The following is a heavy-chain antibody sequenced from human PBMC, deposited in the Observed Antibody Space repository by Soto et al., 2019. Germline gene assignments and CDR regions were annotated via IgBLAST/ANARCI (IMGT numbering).Heavy chain of an antibody. J-gene: IGHJ5*02. CDR2: ISRASDYI. Sequence: VQLVESGGGLVKPGGSLRLSCTASGFTFTNYGMTWVRQAPGKGLEWVSSISRASDYIYYADSVNGRFTISRDNAKNTLSLQMNRLRAEDADVYFCVRSRSTWIRGRIINHPYNWCDPWGQGTLVTVSS. CDR3: VRSRSTWIRGRIINHPYNWCDP. V-gene: IGHV3-21*01. D-gene: IGHD3-10*01. CDR1: GFTFTNYG.